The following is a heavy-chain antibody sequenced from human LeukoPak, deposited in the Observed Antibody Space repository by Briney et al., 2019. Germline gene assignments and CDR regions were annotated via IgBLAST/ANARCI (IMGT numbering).Heavy chain of an antibody. V-gene: IGHV3-9*01. CDR3: AKDIYYDSSGYSTLDY. D-gene: IGHD3-22*01. CDR1: GFTFDDYA. Sequence: TGGSLRLSCAASGFTFDDYAMHWVRQAPGKGLEWVSGISWNSGSIGYADSVKGRFTISRDNAKNSLYLQMNSLRAEGTALYYCAKDIYYDSSGYSTLDYWGQGTLVTVSS. CDR2: ISWNSGSI. J-gene: IGHJ4*02.